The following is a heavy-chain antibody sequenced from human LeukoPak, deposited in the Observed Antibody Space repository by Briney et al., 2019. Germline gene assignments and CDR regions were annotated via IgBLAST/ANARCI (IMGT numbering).Heavy chain of an antibody. Sequence: GGSLRLSCAASGFNFGAYTINWVRQAPGKGLEWVSCIFSRSESILYADSVKGRFSISRDNAKNLLYLQMDSLRVEDTAVYYCARDFFHSSESRPFDYWGQGTLVTVSS. CDR2: IFSRSESI. V-gene: IGHV3-21*06. CDR3: ARDFFHSSESRPFDY. J-gene: IGHJ4*02. D-gene: IGHD3-22*01. CDR1: GFNFGAYT.